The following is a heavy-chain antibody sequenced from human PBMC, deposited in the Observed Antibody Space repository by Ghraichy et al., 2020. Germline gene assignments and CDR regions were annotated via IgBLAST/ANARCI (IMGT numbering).Heavy chain of an antibody. V-gene: IGHV4-4*09. J-gene: IGHJ1*01. CDR1: GGSISSYY. CDR3: ARHSYYDSSGYYSGEGYFQH. Sequence: SQTLSLTCTVSGGSISSYYWSWIRQPPGKGLEWIGYIYTSGSTNYNPSLKSRVTISVDTSKNQFSLKLSSVTAADTAVYYCARHSYYDSSGYYSGEGYFQHWGQCTLVTVSS. D-gene: IGHD3-22*01. CDR2: IYTSGST.